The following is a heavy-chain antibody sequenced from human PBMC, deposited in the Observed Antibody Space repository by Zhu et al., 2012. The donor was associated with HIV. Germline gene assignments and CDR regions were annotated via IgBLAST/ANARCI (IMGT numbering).Heavy chain of an antibody. CDR2: IYTSGST. D-gene: IGHD3-22*01. Sequence: QVQLQESDPGLVKPSETLSLTCTVSGGSISSYYWSWIRQPPGKGLEWIGYIYTSGSTNYNPSLKSRVTISVDTSKNQFSLKLSSVTAADTAVYYCASIRASELIYDSSGYLLNSFLDWGQGTLVTVSS. CDR1: GGSISSYY. V-gene: IGHV4-4*09. J-gene: IGHJ4*02. CDR3: ASIRASELIYDSSGYLLNSFLD.